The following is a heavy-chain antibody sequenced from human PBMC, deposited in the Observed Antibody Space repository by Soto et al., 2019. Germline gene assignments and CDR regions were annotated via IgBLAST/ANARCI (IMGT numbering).Heavy chain of an antibody. CDR3: ARASTVTYYYYGMDV. J-gene: IGHJ6*02. V-gene: IGHV1-3*01. Sequence: AAVKVSCKASGYTFTSYAMHWVRQAPGQRLEWMGWINAGNGSTSYAQKFQGRVTMTRDTSTSTVYMELSSLRSEDTAVYYCARASTVTYYYYGMDVWGQGTTVTVSS. CDR1: GYTFTSYA. CDR2: INAGNGST. D-gene: IGHD4-17*01.